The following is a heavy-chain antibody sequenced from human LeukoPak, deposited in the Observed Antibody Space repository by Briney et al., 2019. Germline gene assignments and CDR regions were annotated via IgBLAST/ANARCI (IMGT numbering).Heavy chain of an antibody. D-gene: IGHD2-21*01. CDR3: VRWGDNKAFDY. CDR1: GFTFSNYA. CDR2: IWYDGSNK. J-gene: IGHJ4*02. Sequence: GGSLRLSCAASGFTFSNYAMSWVRQAPGKGLEWVAVIWYDGSNKYYADSVKARFTISRDNSKNTLYLQLSSLRAEDTAVYYCVRWGDNKAFDYWGQGTLVTVSS. V-gene: IGHV3-33*08.